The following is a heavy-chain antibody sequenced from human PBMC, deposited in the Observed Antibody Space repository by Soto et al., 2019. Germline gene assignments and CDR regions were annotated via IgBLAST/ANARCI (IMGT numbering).Heavy chain of an antibody. CDR2: ISVYNGNT. CDR1: GYTFTSYD. J-gene: IGHJ6*02. Sequence: QVQLVQSGAEVKKPGASVKVSCKASGYTFTSYDISWVRQAPGQGLEWMGWISVYNGNTNYAQKLQGRVTMTTDTATNKAYVELRSLRSDDTAVYYCARGGYGSGRTYYYGMDVWGQGTTVTVSS. D-gene: IGHD3-10*01. V-gene: IGHV1-18*01. CDR3: ARGGYGSGRTYYYGMDV.